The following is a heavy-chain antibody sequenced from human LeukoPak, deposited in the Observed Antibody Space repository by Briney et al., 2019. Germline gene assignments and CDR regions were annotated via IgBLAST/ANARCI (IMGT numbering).Heavy chain of an antibody. J-gene: IGHJ5*02. CDR3: ARDFEGYGNWFEP. Sequence: SETLSLTCTVSGGSISSSSYYWIWIRQPAGKGLEWIGRIYSSGSTNYNPSLKSRVTMSVDTSKNQFSLKLTSVTAADTAVYYCARDFEGYGNWFEPWGQGTLVTVSS. CDR1: GGSISSSSYY. V-gene: IGHV4-61*02. CDR2: IYSSGST. D-gene: IGHD2-15*01.